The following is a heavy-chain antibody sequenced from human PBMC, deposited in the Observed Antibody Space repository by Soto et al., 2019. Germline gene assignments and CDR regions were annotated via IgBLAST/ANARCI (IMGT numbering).Heavy chain of an antibody. CDR2: ISYDGSNK. CDR3: AKEDIVVVPAAIGVAGMGY. Sequence: QVQLVESGGGVVQPGRSLRLSCAASGFTFSSYGMHWVRQAPGKGLEWVAVISYDGSNKYYADSVKGRFTISRDNSKHTLYLQMNSLRAEDTAVYYCAKEDIVVVPAAIGVAGMGYWGQGTLVTVSS. CDR1: GFTFSSYG. J-gene: IGHJ4*02. D-gene: IGHD2-2*02. V-gene: IGHV3-30*18.